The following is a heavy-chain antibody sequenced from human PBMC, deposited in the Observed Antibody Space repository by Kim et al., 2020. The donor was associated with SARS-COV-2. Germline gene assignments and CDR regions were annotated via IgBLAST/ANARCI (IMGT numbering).Heavy chain of an antibody. V-gene: IGHV5-10-1*01. Sequence: GESLKISCKGSGYSFTSYWISWVRQMPGKGLEWMARIDPSDSYTNYSPSFQGHVTISADKSISTAHLQWSSLKASDTAMYYCARDAGGDYYYGMDVWGQGTTVTVSS. J-gene: IGHJ6*02. D-gene: IGHD3-16*01. CDR2: IDPSDSYT. CDR3: ARDAGGDYYYGMDV. CDR1: GYSFTSYW.